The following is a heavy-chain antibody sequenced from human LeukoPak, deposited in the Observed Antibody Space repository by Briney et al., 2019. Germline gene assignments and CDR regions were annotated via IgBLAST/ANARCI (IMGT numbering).Heavy chain of an antibody. J-gene: IGHJ6*04. Sequence: GSLRLSCAASGFTFSSYGMHWVRQPPGKGLEWIGEINHSGSTNYNPSLKSRVTISVDTSKNQFSLKLSSVTAADTAVYYCARAPYYDILTRYGMDVWGKGTTVTVSS. CDR3: ARAPYYDILTRYGMDV. CDR2: INHSGST. V-gene: IGHV4-34*01. D-gene: IGHD3-9*01. CDR1: GFTFSSYG.